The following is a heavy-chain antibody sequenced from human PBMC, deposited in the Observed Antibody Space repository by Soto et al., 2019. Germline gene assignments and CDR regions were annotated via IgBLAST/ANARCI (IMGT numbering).Heavy chain of an antibody. J-gene: IGHJ3*02. Sequence: GGSLRLSCAASGFTFSSYAMSWVRQAPGKGLEWVSAISGSGASTYYADSVKGRFTIYRDNSKNTLYLRRNSLRAEDTSVYYCAKDGAGTVPSYAFDIWGQGTMVTVSS. D-gene: IGHD6-13*01. CDR3: AKDGAGTVPSYAFDI. V-gene: IGHV3-23*01. CDR1: GFTFSSYA. CDR2: ISGSGAST.